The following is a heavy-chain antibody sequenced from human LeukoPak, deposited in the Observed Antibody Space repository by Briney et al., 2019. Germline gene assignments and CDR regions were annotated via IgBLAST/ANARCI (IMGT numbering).Heavy chain of an antibody. D-gene: IGHD6-19*01. V-gene: IGHV3-11*01. CDR2: ISSSGSTI. CDR3: ASISSGWFLGDDAFDI. CDR1: GFTFSDYY. J-gene: IGHJ3*02. Sequence: GGSLRLSCAASGFTFSDYYMSWIRQAPGKGLEWVSYISSSGSTIYSADSVKGRFTISRDNAKNSLYLQMNSLRAEDTAVYYCASISSGWFLGDDAFDIWGQGTMVTVSS.